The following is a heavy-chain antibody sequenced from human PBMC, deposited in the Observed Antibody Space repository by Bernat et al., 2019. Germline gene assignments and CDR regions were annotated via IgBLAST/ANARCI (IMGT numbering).Heavy chain of an antibody. CDR2: IRSKANSYAT. D-gene: IGHD3-16*01. CDR1: GFTISGSA. CDR3: TSPLKVGGVYYYGMDV. J-gene: IGHJ6*02. V-gene: IGHV3-73*01. Sequence: EVQLVESGGGLVQPGGSLKLSCAASGFTISGSAMHWVRQASGKGLEWVGRIRSKANSYATAYAASVKGRFTISRDDSKNTAYLQMNSLKTEDTAVYYCTSPLKVGGVYYYGMDVWGQGTTVTVSS.